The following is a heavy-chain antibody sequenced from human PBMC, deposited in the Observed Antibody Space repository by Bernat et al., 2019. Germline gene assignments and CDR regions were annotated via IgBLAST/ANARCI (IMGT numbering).Heavy chain of an antibody. D-gene: IGHD2-2*01. CDR1: GFTFSSYA. CDR2: ISGSGGST. V-gene: IGHV3-23*04. CDR3: AKGGRHIVVQPAAIDD. J-gene: IGHJ4*02. Sequence: EVQLVESGGGLVQPGGSLRLSCAASGFTFSSYAMSWVRQAPGKGLEWVSAISGSGGSTYYADSVKGRFTISRDNSKNTLYLQMNSLRAEDTAVYFCAKGGRHIVVQPAAIDDWGQGILVTVSS.